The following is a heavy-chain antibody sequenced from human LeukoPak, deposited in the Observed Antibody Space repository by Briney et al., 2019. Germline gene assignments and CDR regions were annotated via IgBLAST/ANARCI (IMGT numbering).Heavy chain of an antibody. D-gene: IGHD3-22*01. Sequence: GGSLRLSCAASGFTFSNYWMSWVRQAPGKGLEWVANIKQDGSEKYYVDSVKGRFTISRDNAKNSLYLQMNSLRAEDTAVYYCARDRNYDGSVYYEDDYFDYWGQGTLVTVSS. CDR2: IKQDGSEK. CDR1: GFTFSNYW. J-gene: IGHJ4*02. CDR3: ARDRNYDGSVYYEDDYFDY. V-gene: IGHV3-7*01.